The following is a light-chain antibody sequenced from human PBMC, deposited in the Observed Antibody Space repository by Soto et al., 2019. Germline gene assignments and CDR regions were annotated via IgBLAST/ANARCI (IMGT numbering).Light chain of an antibody. CDR2: YTS. Sequence: EIVLTQSPATLSSSPGETATLSCRASQYVGTRLAWYQHKPGQAPRLLIYYTSNRATGIPARFSGSGSGTDFPLTISSLAPEDFAIYYCHQRQSWPRTFGQGTKGEIK. CDR1: QYVGTR. CDR3: HQRQSWPRT. J-gene: IGKJ1*01. V-gene: IGKV3-11*01.